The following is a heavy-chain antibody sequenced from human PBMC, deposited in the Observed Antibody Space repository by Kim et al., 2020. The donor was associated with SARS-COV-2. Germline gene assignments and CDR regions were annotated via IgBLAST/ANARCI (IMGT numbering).Heavy chain of an antibody. V-gene: IGHV3-23*01. J-gene: IGHJ4*02. CDR2: ISDSGGRT. CDR3: AKAGQRLVWGYFDY. Sequence: GGSLRLSCTASGFTFSSYAMTWVRQAPGKGLEWVSGISDSGGRTYYADSVKGRFTISRDNSKNTLYLQLSTLSAEDTALYYCAKAGQRLVWGYFDYWGQGTLVTVSS. D-gene: IGHD6-13*01. CDR1: GFTFSSYA.